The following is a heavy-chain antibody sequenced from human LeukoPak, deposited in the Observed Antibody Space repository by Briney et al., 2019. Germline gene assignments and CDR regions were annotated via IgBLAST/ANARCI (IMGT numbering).Heavy chain of an antibody. V-gene: IGHV3-33*06. J-gene: IGHJ4*02. CDR2: IWYDGSNL. CDR3: AKKGQYSYGPA. CDR1: GFTFSSYG. Sequence: PGRSLRLSCAASGFTFSSYGMHWVRQAPGKGLEWVAVIWYDGSNLYYADSVKGRFTISRDNSKNTLYLQMNSLRAEDTAVYYCAKKGQYSYGPAWGQGTLVTVSS. D-gene: IGHD5-18*01.